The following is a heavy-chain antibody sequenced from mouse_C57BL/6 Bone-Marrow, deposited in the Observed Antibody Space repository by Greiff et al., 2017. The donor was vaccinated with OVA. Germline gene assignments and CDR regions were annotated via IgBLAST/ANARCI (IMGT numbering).Heavy chain of an antibody. CDR2: IDPSDSET. D-gene: IGHD2-5*01. J-gene: IGHJ3*01. V-gene: IGHV1-52*01. Sequence: QVQLQQPGAELVRPGSSVKLSCKASGYTFTSYWMHWVKQRPIQGLEWIGNIDPSDSETHYNQKFKDKATLTVDKSSSTAYMQLSSLTSEDYAVYYCARGNYSNYRFAYWGQGTLVTVSA. CDR1: GYTFTSYW. CDR3: ARGNYSNYRFAY.